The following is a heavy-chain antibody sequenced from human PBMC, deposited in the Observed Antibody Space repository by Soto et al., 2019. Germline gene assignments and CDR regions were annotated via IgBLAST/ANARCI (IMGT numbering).Heavy chain of an antibody. CDR3: ARYSGYDRTFDY. V-gene: IGHV4-34*01. D-gene: IGHD5-12*01. J-gene: IGHJ4*02. Sequence: QVQLQQWGAGLLKPSETLSLTCAVYGGSFSGYYWSWIRQPPGKGLEWIGEINHSGSTNYNPSLKSRVTISVDTSKNQFSLKLNSVTAADTAVYYCARYSGYDRTFDYWGQGTLVTVSS. CDR2: INHSGST. CDR1: GGSFSGYY.